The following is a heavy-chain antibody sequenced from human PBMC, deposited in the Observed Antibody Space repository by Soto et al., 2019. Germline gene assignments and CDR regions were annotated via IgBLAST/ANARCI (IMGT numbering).Heavy chain of an antibody. Sequence: GGSLRLSCAASGFTFSSYWMSWVRQAPGKGLEWVANIKQDGSEKYYVDSVKGRFTISRDNAKNSLYLQMSSLRAEDTAVYYCARDSYYDSSGPHGDYYYGMDVWGQGTTVTVSS. V-gene: IGHV3-7*03. J-gene: IGHJ6*02. CDR1: GFTFSSYW. CDR3: ARDSYYDSSGPHGDYYYGMDV. D-gene: IGHD3-22*01. CDR2: IKQDGSEK.